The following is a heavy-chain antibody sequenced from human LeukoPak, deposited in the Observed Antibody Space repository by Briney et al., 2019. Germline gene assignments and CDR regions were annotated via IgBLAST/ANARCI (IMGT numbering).Heavy chain of an antibody. V-gene: IGHV3-30*18. Sequence: GGSLRLSCAASGSTFSSYGMHWVRQAPGKGLEWVAVISYDGSNKYYADSVKGRFTISRDNSKNTLYLQMNSLRAEDTAVYYCAKDPIPDSSGWYFDWFDPWGQGTLVTVSS. CDR2: ISYDGSNK. J-gene: IGHJ5*02. D-gene: IGHD6-19*01. CDR1: GSTFSSYG. CDR3: AKDPIPDSSGWYFDWFDP.